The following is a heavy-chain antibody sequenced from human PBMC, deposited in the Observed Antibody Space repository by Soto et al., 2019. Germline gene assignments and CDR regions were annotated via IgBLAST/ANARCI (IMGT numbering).Heavy chain of an antibody. V-gene: IGHV3-23*01. Sequence: GGSLRLSXAASGFTFSSYAMSWVRQAPGKGLEWVSAISGSGGSTYYADSVEGRFTISRDNSKNTLYLQMNSLRAEDTAVYYCAKVDRCSGWYGPNDYWGQGTLVTVS. CDR3: AKVDRCSGWYGPNDY. D-gene: IGHD6-19*01. J-gene: IGHJ4*02. CDR2: ISGSGGST. CDR1: GFTFSSYA.